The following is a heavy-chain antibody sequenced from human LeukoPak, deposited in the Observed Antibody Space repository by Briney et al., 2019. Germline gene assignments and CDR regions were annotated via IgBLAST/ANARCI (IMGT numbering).Heavy chain of an antibody. CDR3: ARATIFGVVLQFDP. CDR1: GGTFSSYA. D-gene: IGHD3-3*01. J-gene: IGHJ5*02. V-gene: IGHV1-69*04. Sequence: EASVKVSCKASGGTFSSYAISWVRQAPGQGLEWMGRIIPILGIANCAQRFQGRVTITADKSTSTAYMELSSLRSEDTAVYYCARATIFGVVLQFDPWGQGTLVTVSS. CDR2: IIPILGIA.